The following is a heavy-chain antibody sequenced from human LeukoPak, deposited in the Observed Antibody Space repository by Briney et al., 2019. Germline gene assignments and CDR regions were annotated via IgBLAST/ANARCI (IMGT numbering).Heavy chain of an antibody. J-gene: IGHJ5*02. CDR3: ARPRIAAAGTVVWFDP. V-gene: IGHV1-2*06. CDR2: INPNSGGT. Sequence: ASVKVSCKASGYTFTGYYMHWVRQAPGQGLEWMGRINPNSGGTNYAQKFQGRVTMTRDTSISTAYMELSRLRSDDTAVYYCARPRIAAAGTVVWFDPWGQGTLVTVSS. CDR1: GYTFTGYY. D-gene: IGHD6-13*01.